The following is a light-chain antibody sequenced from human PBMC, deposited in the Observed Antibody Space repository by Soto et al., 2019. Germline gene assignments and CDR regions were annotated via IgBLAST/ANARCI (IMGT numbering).Light chain of an antibody. CDR3: QQRFSWPPT. J-gene: IGKJ4*01. CDR2: DTS. Sequence: EIGWTQSPATLSLSPGERATLSCRASQSVSRYLAWYQQKPGQAPRLVIHDTSTRATGVPDTFSGSGSGTDFTLTISSLEPEDFAMYYCQQRFSWPPTFGGGTHVEIK. CDR1: QSVSRY. V-gene: IGKV3-11*01.